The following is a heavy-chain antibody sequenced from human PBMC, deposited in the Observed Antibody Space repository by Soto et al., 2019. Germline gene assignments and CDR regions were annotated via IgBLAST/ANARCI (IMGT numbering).Heavy chain of an antibody. CDR3: AKLLWFGELLYFDY. J-gene: IGHJ4*02. Sequence: PGGSLRLSCAASGFTFSSYAVSWVRQAPGKGLEWVSAISGSGGSTYYADSVKGRFTISRDNSKNTLYLQMNSLRAEDTAVYYCAKLLWFGELLYFDYWGQGTLVTVSS. V-gene: IGHV3-23*01. CDR2: ISGSGGST. CDR1: GFTFSSYA. D-gene: IGHD3-10*01.